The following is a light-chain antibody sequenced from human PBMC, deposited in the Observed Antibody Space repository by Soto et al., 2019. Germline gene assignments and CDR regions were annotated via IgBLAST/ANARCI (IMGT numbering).Light chain of an antibody. J-gene: IGKJ5*01. V-gene: IGKV1-39*01. CDR2: GAS. CDR1: QTISTY. CDR3: QQYNEWPPFT. Sequence: DIQMTQSPSPLSASVGDRVTITCRASQTISTYLNWYQQKPGKAPKLLIYGASSLQSGVPSRFSGSGSGTDFTLTISSLQSEDFAVYYCQQYNEWPPFTFGQGTRLEIK.